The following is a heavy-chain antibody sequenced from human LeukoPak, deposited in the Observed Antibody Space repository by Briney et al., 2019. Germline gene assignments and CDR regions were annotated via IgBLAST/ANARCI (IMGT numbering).Heavy chain of an antibody. D-gene: IGHD3-3*01. CDR3: ARGNYDFWSGYYRRFDP. V-gene: IGHV4-34*01. CDR2: INHSGST. Sequence: PSETLSLTCAVYGGSFSGYYWSWIRQPPGKGLEWSGEINHSGSTNYNPSLKSRVTISVDTSKNQFSLKLSSVTAADTAVYYCARGNYDFWSGYYRRFDPWGQGTLVTVSS. CDR1: GGSFSGYY. J-gene: IGHJ5*02.